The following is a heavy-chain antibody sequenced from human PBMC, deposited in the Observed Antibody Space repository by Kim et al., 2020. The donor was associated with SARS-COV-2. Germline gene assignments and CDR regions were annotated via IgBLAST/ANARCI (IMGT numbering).Heavy chain of an antibody. D-gene: IGHD7-27*01. V-gene: IGHV4-39*01. CDR3: ASPNSSPDAFDI. CDR1: GGSISSSSYY. CDR2: IYKSGRT. J-gene: IGHJ3*02. Sequence: SETLSLTCTVSGGSISSSSYYWGWIRQPPGKGLEWIGSIYKSGRTYYNPSLKSRVTVSVDTSKNQFSLRLSSVTAADTAVYYCASPNSSPDAFDIWGQGTMVTVSS.